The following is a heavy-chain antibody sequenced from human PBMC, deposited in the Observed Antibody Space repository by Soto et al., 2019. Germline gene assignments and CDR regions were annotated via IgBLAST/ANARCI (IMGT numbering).Heavy chain of an antibody. CDR2: ISYDGSNK. V-gene: IGHV3-30-3*01. CDR1: GFTFSSHA. D-gene: IGHD3-22*01. Sequence: GGSLRLSCAASGFTFSSHAMHWVRQAPGKGLEWVAVISYDGSNKYYADSVKGRFTISRDNSKNTLYLQMNSLRAEDTAVYYCARDNYYDSSGPIGYYFDYWGQGTLVTVSS. J-gene: IGHJ4*02. CDR3: ARDNYYDSSGPIGYYFDY.